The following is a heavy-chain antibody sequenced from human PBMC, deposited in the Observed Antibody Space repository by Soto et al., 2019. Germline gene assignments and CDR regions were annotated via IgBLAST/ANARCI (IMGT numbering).Heavy chain of an antibody. J-gene: IGHJ4*02. CDR3: GRGRSGQIVVFY. D-gene: IGHD1-26*01. Sequence: ASVKVSCKASGYTFTGHYIHWVRQAPEQGPEWMGEIGPESGTTRYAQKFQGRVTMTRDTSITTVYMELNNLSPDDTAVYYCGRGRSGQIVVFYWGQGTPVTVSS. V-gene: IGHV1-2*02. CDR2: IGPESGTT. CDR1: GYTFTGHY.